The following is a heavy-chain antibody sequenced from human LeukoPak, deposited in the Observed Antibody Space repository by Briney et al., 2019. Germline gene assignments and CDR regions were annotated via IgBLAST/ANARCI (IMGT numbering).Heavy chain of an antibody. CDR2: ISGSGGST. V-gene: IGHV3-23*01. CDR1: GFTFSSYA. J-gene: IGHJ5*02. CDR3: TTTPTGSGAVVGSPS. D-gene: IGHD2-15*01. Sequence: GGSLRLSCAASGFTFSSYAMSWVRQAPGKGLEWVSAISGSGGSTYYADSVKGRFAISRDNSKNTLYLQMNSLKTEDTAVYYCTTTPTGSGAVVGSPSWGQGTLVTVSS.